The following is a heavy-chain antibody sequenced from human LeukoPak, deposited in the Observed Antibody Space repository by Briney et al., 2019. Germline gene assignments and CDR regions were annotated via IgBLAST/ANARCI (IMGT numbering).Heavy chain of an antibody. CDR1: GYSISSGYY. V-gene: IGHV4-38-2*02. Sequence: PSETLSLTCTVSGYSISSGYYWGWIRQPPGKGLEWIGSIYHSGTTYYNPSLKSRVTISVDTSKNQFSPKLSSVTAADTAVYYCARLYNDFWSGYYQSWLDPWGQGTLVTVSS. CDR3: ARLYNDFWSGYYQSWLDP. D-gene: IGHD3-3*01. CDR2: IYHSGTT. J-gene: IGHJ5*02.